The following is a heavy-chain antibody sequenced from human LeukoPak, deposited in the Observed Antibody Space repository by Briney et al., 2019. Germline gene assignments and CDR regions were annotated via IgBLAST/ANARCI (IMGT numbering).Heavy chain of an antibody. CDR2: IGGRGGSA. D-gene: IGHD6-19*01. J-gene: IGHJ4*02. V-gene: IGHV3-23*01. CDR3: ARVGQAVAGLDY. Sequence: GTLRLSCAASGFTFSSYGMSWVRQAPGKGLEWVSSIGGRGGSAYYADSVKGRFTISRDNSKNTLYLQMGGLRAEDMAVYYCARVGQAVAGLDYWGQGTLVTVSS. CDR1: GFTFSSYG.